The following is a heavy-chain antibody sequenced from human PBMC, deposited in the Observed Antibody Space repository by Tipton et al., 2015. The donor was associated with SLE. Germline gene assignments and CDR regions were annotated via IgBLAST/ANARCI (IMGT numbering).Heavy chain of an antibody. Sequence: LRLSCTVSGGSISSYYWSWIRQPPGKGLEWIGYIYYSGSTNYNPSLKSRVTISVDTSKNQFSRKLSSVTAADTAVYYCARHVTYYGSGRVWFDPWGQGTLVTVSS. V-gene: IGHV4-59*08. CDR1: GGSISSYY. CDR2: IYYSGST. D-gene: IGHD3-10*01. CDR3: ARHVTYYGSGRVWFDP. J-gene: IGHJ5*02.